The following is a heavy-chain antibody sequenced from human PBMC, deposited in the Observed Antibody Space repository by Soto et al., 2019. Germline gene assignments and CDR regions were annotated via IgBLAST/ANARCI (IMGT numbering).Heavy chain of an antibody. CDR2: ISGSGGTT. Sequence: EVQLLESGGGLVQPGGSLRLSCAASGFAFSSYAISWVRQPPGKGLEWVSAISGSGGTTYYADSVKGRFTISRDNSKNTLYLQINSLRAEDTAVYYCAKVPYGRGGSCYPDCWGQGTLVTVSS. D-gene: IGHD2-15*01. V-gene: IGHV3-23*01. CDR3: AKVPYGRGGSCYPDC. J-gene: IGHJ4*03. CDR1: GFAFSSYA.